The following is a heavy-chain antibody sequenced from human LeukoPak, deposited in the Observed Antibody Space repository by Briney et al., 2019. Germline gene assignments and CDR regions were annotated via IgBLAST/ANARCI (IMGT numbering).Heavy chain of an antibody. CDR2: ISPRGDIT. V-gene: IGHV3-23*01. J-gene: IGHJ1*01. Sequence: LTGGSLRLSCAASGFSFRSHGMSWVRQAPGKGLEWVSGISPRGDITYYKDSVRGRFTISRDNFKNTVSLQLNSLRAEDTAMYYCAKDDDWGRFNHWGQGTLVTVSS. CDR1: GFSFRSHG. D-gene: IGHD3-16*01. CDR3: AKDDDWGRFNH.